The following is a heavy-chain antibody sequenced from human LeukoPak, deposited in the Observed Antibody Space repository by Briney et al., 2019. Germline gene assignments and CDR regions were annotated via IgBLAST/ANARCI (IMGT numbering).Heavy chain of an antibody. V-gene: IGHV3-23*01. D-gene: IGHD6-19*01. CDR1: GFTFSSYA. J-gene: IGHJ5*02. CDR3: AKDWTLLAVPGNQGWAWFDP. Sequence: GGSLRLSCAASGFTFSSYAMSWVRQAPGKGLEWVSAISGSGGSTYYADSVKGRFTISRDNSKNTLYLQMNSLRAEDTAVYYCAKDWTLLAVPGNQGWAWFDPWGQGTLVTVSS. CDR2: ISGSGGST.